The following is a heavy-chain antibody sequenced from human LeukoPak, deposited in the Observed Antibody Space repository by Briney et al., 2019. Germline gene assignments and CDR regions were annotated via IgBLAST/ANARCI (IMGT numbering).Heavy chain of an antibody. CDR2: IIPIFGTA. Sequence: SVKVSCKASGGTFSSYAISWVRQAPGQGLEWMGGIIPIFGTANYAQKFQGRVTITADESTSTAYMELSSLSSEDTAVYYCASSDPLAYYFDYWGQGTLATVSS. CDR3: ASSDPLAYYFDY. J-gene: IGHJ4*02. CDR1: GGTFSSYA. V-gene: IGHV1-69*01.